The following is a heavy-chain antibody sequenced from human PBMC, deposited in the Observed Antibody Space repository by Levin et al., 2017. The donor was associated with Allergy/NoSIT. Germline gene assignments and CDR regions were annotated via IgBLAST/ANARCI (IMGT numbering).Heavy chain of an antibody. CDR3: AVFSLRYGAFDI. CDR1: GGSFGGYY. D-gene: IGHD4-17*01. J-gene: IGHJ3*02. V-gene: IGHV4-34*01. Sequence: SETLSLTCAMYGGSFGGYYWSWLRQPPGKGLEWIGEINHRGSTTYNPSLKSRVTISIDTSRNQFSVKLNSVTAADTAVNYCAVFSLRYGAFDIWGQGTMVTVSS. CDR2: INHRGST.